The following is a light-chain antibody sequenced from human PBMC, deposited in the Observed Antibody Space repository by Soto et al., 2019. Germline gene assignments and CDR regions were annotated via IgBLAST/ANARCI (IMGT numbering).Light chain of an antibody. V-gene: IGKV3-20*01. Sequence: EIVLTQSPGTLSLSPGERATLSCRASQSVTSNYLAWYQLKPGQAPRLLIYAASNTATGIPDRISGSGAGTDFTLSISRLGPEDFAVYYCQQYGSTPAITFGQGTRLEIK. CDR1: QSVTSNY. CDR3: QQYGSTPAIT. J-gene: IGKJ5*01. CDR2: AAS.